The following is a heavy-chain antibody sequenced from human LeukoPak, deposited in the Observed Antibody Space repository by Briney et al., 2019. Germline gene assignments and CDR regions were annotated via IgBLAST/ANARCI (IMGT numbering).Heavy chain of an antibody. CDR1: GFTFRSYS. J-gene: IGHJ4*02. D-gene: IGHD5-18*01. Sequence: QPGGSLRLSCAASGFTFRSYSMSWVRQAPGKGLEWVSYISWSSTIIYYADAVKGRFTISRDDAKNSLYLQMNSLRDEDTAVYYCARDSGHSYADDYWGQGTLVTVSS. CDR3: ARDSGHSYADDY. V-gene: IGHV3-48*02. CDR2: ISWSSTII.